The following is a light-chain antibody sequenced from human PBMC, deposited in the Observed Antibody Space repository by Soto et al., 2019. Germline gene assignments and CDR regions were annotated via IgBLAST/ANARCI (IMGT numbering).Light chain of an antibody. CDR1: SXDVGGYNY. J-gene: IGLJ1*01. V-gene: IGLV2-14*01. CDR3: TSYTSSTTLDV. Sequence: QSVLTQPASVSGSPGQSFTISCTGTSXDVGGYNYVSWYQQHPGKAPKLMIYEVSNRPSGVSNRFSGSKSGHTASLTISGLQSEDEADYFCTSYTSSTTLDVFGTGTKVTVL. CDR2: EVS.